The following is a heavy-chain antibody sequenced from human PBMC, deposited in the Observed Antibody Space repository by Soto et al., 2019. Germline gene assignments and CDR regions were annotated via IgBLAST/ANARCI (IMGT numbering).Heavy chain of an antibody. CDR3: VRGGFD. Sequence: EVQLVETGGDLIQPRGSLRLSCAASGFSVSANNMNWVRQAPGKGLEWVSIIYGTDTTYYADSVRGRFTVSRDNSKNTVYLQMDSLRSEDTALYHCVRGGFDWGQGTLVTVSS. CDR2: IYGTDTT. D-gene: IGHD3-10*01. J-gene: IGHJ4*02. V-gene: IGHV3-53*02. CDR1: GFSVSANN.